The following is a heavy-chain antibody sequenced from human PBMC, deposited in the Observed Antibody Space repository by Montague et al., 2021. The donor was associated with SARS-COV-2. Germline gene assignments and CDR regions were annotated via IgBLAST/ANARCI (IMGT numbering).Heavy chain of an antibody. J-gene: IGHJ6*02. D-gene: IGHD3-16*01. Sequence: SETLSLTCAVSAGSISSSNWWSWVRQPPGKGLEWTAEIYHSGGTNYNPSLKSRVTISVDKPKNQFSLKLSSVTAADTAVYYCARIPFGYYGMDVWGQGTTVTVSS. V-gene: IGHV4-4*02. CDR2: IYHSGGT. CDR3: ARIPFGYYGMDV. CDR1: AGSISSSNW.